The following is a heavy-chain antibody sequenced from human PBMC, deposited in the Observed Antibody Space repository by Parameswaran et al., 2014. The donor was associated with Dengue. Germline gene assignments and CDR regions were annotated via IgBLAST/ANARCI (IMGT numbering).Heavy chain of an antibody. CDR3: ARNSKEYCSSTSCYDDYYGMDV. CDR2: MNPNSGST. D-gene: IGHD2-2*01. V-gene: IGHV1-8*01. J-gene: IGHJ6*04. Sequence: WVRQAPGQGLEWMGWMNPNSGSTGYAQKFQGRVTMTRNTSISTAYMELSSLRSEDTAVYYCARNSKEYCSSTSCYDDYYGMDVWAKDHGHRLL.